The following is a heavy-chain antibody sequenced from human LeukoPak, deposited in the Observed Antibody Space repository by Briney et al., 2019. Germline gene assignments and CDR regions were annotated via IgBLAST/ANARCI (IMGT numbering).Heavy chain of an antibody. V-gene: IGHV1-2*02. D-gene: IGHD6-19*01. CDR3: ARQWLVLYYFDY. CDR2: INPNSGGT. J-gene: IGHJ4*02. CDR1: GYTFTGYY. Sequence: ASVKVSCKASGYTFTGYYMHWVRQAPGQGLEWMGWINPNSGGTNYAQKFQGRVTMTRDTSISTAYMELSRLRADDTDVYYCARQWLVLYYFDYWGQGTLVTVSS.